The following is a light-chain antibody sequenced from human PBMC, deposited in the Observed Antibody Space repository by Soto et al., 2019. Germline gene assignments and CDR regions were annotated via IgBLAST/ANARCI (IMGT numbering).Light chain of an antibody. CDR2: GAS. V-gene: IGKV3-20*01. CDR3: QQYASSVT. Sequence: EIVLTQSPASLSLSLGERATLSCRASQSVDSAFFAWYQQTPGQPPRLPIHGASRRAAGIPDRFSGSGSGTDFSLTISRLEPEDFAVYYCQQYASSVTFGQGTKVEI. J-gene: IGKJ1*01. CDR1: QSVDSAF.